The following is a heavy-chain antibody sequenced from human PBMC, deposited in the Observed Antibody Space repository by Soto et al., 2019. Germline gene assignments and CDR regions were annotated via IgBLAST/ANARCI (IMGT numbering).Heavy chain of an antibody. Sequence: SGKVPYKASGGALSSYAITWVRQAPGQGLEWMGGIIPIFGKGNYAQKFQGRVTINADESTSTAYMERSSLRSEDTAVYFCARDRGYHHPCELVYWGHAAPVPGSP. V-gene: IGHV1-69*13. CDR2: IIPIFGKG. CDR3: ARDRGYHHPCELVY. D-gene: IGHD6-25*01. CDR1: GGALSSYA. J-gene: IGHJ4*01.